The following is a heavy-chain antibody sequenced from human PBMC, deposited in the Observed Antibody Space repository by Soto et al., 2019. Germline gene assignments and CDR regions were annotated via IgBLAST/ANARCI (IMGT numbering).Heavy chain of an antibody. CDR1: GGTFSSYT. J-gene: IGHJ4*02. CDR3: ARDGRWDHPLDY. V-gene: IGHV1-69*08. Sequence: QVQLVQSGAEVKKPGSSVKVSCKASGGTFSSYTISWVRQAHGQGLEWMGRIIPILGIANYAQKFQGRVTITADKSTSTAYMELSSLRSEDTAVYYCARDGRWDHPLDYWGQGTLVTVSS. CDR2: IIPILGIA. D-gene: IGHD1-26*01.